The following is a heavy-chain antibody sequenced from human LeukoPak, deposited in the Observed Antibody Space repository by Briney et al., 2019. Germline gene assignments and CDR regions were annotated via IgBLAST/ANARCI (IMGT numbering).Heavy chain of an antibody. J-gene: IGHJ4*02. CDR1: GFTVITND. CDR2: LYSDGNT. D-gene: IGHD1-14*01. Sequence: GGSLRLSCAASGFTVITNDMTWVRQAPGKGLEWVSVLYSDGNTKYADSVQGRLTISRDNSKNTLYPEMNSLSPDDTAVYYCARGVEPLAANTLAYWGQGTLVAVSS. V-gene: IGHV3-53*01. CDR3: ARGVEPLAANTLAY.